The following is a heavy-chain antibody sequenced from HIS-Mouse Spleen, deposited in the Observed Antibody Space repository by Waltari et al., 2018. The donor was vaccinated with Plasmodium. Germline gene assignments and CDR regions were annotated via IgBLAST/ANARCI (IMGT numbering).Heavy chain of an antibody. CDR2: INHSGST. CDR1: GGSFSAHS. V-gene: IGHV4-34*01. J-gene: IGHJ2*01. Sequence: QVQLQQWGAGLLKPSETLSLTCAVYGGSFSAHSWSWIRQPPGKGLEWIGEINHSGSTNYNPSLKSRVTISVDTSKNQFSLKLSSVTAADTAVYYCARGLRGHYWYFDLWGRGTLVTVSS. D-gene: IGHD3-10*01. CDR3: ARGLRGHYWYFDL.